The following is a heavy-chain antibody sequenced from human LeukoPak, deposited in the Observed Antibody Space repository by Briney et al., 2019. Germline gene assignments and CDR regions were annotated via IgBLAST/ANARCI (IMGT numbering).Heavy chain of an antibody. CDR2: IDPNSGGT. CDR1: GYTFTGYY. J-gene: IGHJ4*02. V-gene: IGHV1-2*06. D-gene: IGHD6-13*01. CDR3: ASTPSRYSSSWYSAY. Sequence: ASVKVSCXASGYTFTGYYMHWVRQAPGQGLEWMGRIDPNSGGTNYAQKFQGRVTMTRDTSISTAYMELSRLRSDDTAVYYCASTPSRYSSSWYSAYWGQGTLVTVSS.